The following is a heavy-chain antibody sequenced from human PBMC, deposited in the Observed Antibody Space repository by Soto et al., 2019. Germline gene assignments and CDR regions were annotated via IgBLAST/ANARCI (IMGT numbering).Heavy chain of an antibody. CDR2: INPSGGST. V-gene: IGHV1-46*01. Sequence: ASVKVSCKASGYRFTSYYIHCVRQSPGQGLEWMGIINPSGGSTNYAQKFQGRVNLTIDTSTSTVYMELSRLRSEDTAVFYCARGGMTSSMSFNFWGQGTLVTVS. D-gene: IGHD6-6*01. CDR1: GYRFTSYY. J-gene: IGHJ4*02. CDR3: ARGGMTSSMSFNF.